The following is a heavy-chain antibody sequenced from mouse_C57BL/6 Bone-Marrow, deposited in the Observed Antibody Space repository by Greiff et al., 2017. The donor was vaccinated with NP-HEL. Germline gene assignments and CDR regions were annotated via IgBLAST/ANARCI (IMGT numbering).Heavy chain of an antibody. V-gene: IGHV1-81*01. D-gene: IGHD1-1*01. J-gene: IGHJ2*01. CDR2: IYPRSGNT. CDR1: GYTFTSYG. Sequence: QVQLQQSGAELARPGASVKLSCKASGYTFTSYGISWVKQRTGQGLEWIGEIYPRSGNTYYNEKFKGKATLTADKSSSTAYMELRSLTSEDSAVYFCARPLFTTLVATTSDYWGQGTTLTVSS. CDR3: ARPLFTTLVATTSDY.